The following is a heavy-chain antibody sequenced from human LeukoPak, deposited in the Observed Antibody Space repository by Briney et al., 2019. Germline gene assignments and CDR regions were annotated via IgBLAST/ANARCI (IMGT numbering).Heavy chain of an antibody. CDR1: GYTFTSYG. CDR3: ARHVPNTYYYDSSGFFFDY. J-gene: IGHJ4*02. V-gene: IGHV1-18*01. D-gene: IGHD3-22*01. CDR2: ISAYNGNT. Sequence: ASVKVSCKASGYTFTSYGISWVRQAPGQGLEWMGWISAYNGNTNYAQKLQGRVTMTTDTSTSTAYMELRSLRSDDTAMYYCARHVPNTYYYDSSGFFFDYWGQGTLVTVSS.